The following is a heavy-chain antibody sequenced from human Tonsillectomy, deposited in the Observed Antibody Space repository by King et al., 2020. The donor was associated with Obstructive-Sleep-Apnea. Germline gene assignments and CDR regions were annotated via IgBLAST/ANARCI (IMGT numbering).Heavy chain of an antibody. CDR1: GFTFSSYA. D-gene: IGHD3-10*01. CDR2: INTRGTT. CDR3: AKEGGGSGVYWVDS. J-gene: IGHJ4*02. V-gene: IGHV3-23*04. Sequence: EVQLVESGGGMVQPGGSLRLSCAASGFTFSSYAISWVRQAPGKGLEWVSAINTRGTTFYAGSVRGRFTISRDNSKYTVGLQVKSLRAEDTALYYCAKEGGGSGVYWVDSWGQGTLVTVSS.